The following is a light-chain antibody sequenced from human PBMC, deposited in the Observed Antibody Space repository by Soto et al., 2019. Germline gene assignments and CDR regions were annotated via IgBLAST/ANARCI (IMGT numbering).Light chain of an antibody. V-gene: IGLV2-14*01. J-gene: IGLJ2*01. CDR3: SSYTSSSTLYVV. Sequence: QSALTRPASVSGSPGQSITISCTGTNSDIGGYNYVSWYQQHPGKAPKLMIYDVSNRPSGVSNRFSGSKSGNTASLTISGLQAEDEADYYCSSYTSSSTLYVVFGGGTQLTVL. CDR2: DVS. CDR1: NSDIGGYNY.